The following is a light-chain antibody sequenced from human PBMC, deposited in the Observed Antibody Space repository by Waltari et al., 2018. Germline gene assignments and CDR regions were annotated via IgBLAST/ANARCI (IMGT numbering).Light chain of an antibody. CDR1: QSVLYSSNNKNY. CDR2: WAS. J-gene: IGKJ2*01. CDR3: QQYYSTPT. V-gene: IGKV4-1*01. Sequence: DIVMTQSLDSLAVSLGERATIHCKSSQSVLYSSNNKNYLAWYQQKPGQPPKLLIYWASTRESGVPDRFSGSGSETDFTLTVSSLQAEDVAVYYCQQYYSTPTFGQGTKLEIK.